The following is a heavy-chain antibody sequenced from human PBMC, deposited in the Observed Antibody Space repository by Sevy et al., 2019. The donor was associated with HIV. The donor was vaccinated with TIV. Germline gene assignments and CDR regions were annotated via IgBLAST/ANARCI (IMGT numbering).Heavy chain of an antibody. V-gene: IGHV3-33*08. CDR3: ARDRGEILRSAFKS. CDR2: ISHDGRNNK. D-gene: IGHD3-10*01. J-gene: IGHJ5*02. Sequence: GGSLRLSCAASGFTFSSYNMNWVRQAPGKGLEWVAVISHDGRNNKYNADSVKGRFTISRDNSKNTLYLQMNSLRADDTAIYYCARDRGEILRSAFKSWGQGTLVTVSS. CDR1: GFTFSSYN.